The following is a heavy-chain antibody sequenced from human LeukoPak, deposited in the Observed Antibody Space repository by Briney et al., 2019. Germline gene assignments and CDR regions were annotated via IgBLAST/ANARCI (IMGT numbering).Heavy chain of an antibody. CDR1: SYTFTNYA. V-gene: IGHV1-24*01. Sequence: GASVKVSCKASSYTFTNYAFTWVRQAPGKGLEWMGGFDPEDGETIYAQKFQGRVTMTEDTSTDTAYMELSSLRSEDTAVYYCATESYSGSYLYAFDIWGQGTMVTVSS. CDR3: ATESYSGSYLYAFDI. J-gene: IGHJ3*02. CDR2: FDPEDGET. D-gene: IGHD1-26*01.